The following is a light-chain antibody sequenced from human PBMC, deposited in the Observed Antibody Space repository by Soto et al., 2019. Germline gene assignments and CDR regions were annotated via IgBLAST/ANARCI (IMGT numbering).Light chain of an antibody. CDR1: QRVRNY. CDR3: KEYDDWPRT. CDR2: HAS. V-gene: IGKV3-15*01. J-gene: IGKJ1*01. Sequence: EILMAQSPVTLSVSPGDRATLSCRASQRVRNYLALYRQNPGQAPSLLIYHASIRGNGVPARFSGDGSGTEFPLTISSLQSEDCALYYCKEYDDWPRTFGQGNTVAVK.